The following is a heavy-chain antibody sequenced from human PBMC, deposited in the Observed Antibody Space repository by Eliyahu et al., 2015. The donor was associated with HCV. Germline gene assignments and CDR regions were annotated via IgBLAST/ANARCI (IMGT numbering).Heavy chain of an antibody. Sequence: EVQLVESGGGLVKPGGSLRLSCAASGFTFSSYSMNWVRQAPGKGLEWVSSISSSSSYIYYADSVKGRFTISRDNAKNSLYLQMNSLRAEDTAVYYCASEVLVVPAGRDVWGKGHGHRLL. J-gene: IGHJ6*04. CDR3: ASEVLVVPAGRDV. D-gene: IGHD2-8*02. V-gene: IGHV3-21*01. CDR1: GFTFSSYS. CDR2: ISSSSSYI.